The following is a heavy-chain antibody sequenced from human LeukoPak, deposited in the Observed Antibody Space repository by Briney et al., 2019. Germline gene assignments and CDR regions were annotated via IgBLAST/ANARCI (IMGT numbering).Heavy chain of an antibody. J-gene: IGHJ4*02. CDR1: GLTFSSYS. CDR2: ISSSSSYI. CDR3: ARDHPHADY. V-gene: IGHV3-21*01. Sequence: KAGGSLRLSCAASGLTFSSYSMNWVRQAPGKGLEWVSSISSSSSYIYYADSVKGRFTISRDNAKNSLYLQMNSLRAEDTAVYYCARDHPHADYWGQGTLVTVSS.